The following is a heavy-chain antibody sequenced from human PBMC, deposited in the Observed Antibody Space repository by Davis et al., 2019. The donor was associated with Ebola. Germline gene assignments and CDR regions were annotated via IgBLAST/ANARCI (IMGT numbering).Heavy chain of an antibody. D-gene: IGHD3-22*01. V-gene: IGHV3-23*01. J-gene: IGHJ4*02. Sequence: GESLKISCAASGFTFSSYAMSWVRQPPGKGLEWVSAISGSGGSTYYADSVKGRFTISRDNSKTTLYLQMNSLRAEDTAVYYCAKDYYDSSGYYRADYFDYWGQGTLVTVSS. CDR3: AKDYYDSSGYYRADYFDY. CDR1: GFTFSSYA. CDR2: ISGSGGST.